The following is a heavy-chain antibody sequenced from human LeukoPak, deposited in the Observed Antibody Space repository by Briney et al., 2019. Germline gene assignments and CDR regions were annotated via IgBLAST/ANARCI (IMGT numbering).Heavy chain of an antibody. D-gene: IGHD4-23*01. V-gene: IGHV1-69*04. CDR3: ARGTRSTVGTHAFDI. J-gene: IGHJ3*02. CDR2: IIPILGIA. CDR1: GGTFSSYA. Sequence: SVKVSCKASGGTFSSYAISWVRQAPGQGLEWMGRIIPILGIANYAQKFQGRVTITADKSTSTAYMELSSLRSEDTAVYYCARGTRSTVGTHAFDIWGQGTMVTVSS.